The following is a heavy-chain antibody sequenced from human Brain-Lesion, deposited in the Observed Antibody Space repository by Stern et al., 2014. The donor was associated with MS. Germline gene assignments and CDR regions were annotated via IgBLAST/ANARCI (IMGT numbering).Heavy chain of an antibody. CDR1: GYSFSSYW. D-gene: IGHD4-23*01. V-gene: IGHV5-51*01. J-gene: IGHJ5*02. CDR2: IYPGDSDT. CDR3: ARRRCGNPGNCFAP. Sequence: VQLVQSGAEVKKPGESLKISCKGSGYSFSSYWIGWVRQMPGKGLEWMGTIYPGDSDTSYSPSFQGQGTISADKALSTDYRQRGSLNASDTAMYYFARRRCGNPGNCFAPWGQGTLVTVSS.